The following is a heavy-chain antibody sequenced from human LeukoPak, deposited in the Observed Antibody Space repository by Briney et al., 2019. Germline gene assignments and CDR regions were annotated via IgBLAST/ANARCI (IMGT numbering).Heavy chain of an antibody. Sequence: PGGSLRLSCEASGFTFTTYSMTWVRQASGKGLEWVSIISSGSSAIFSADALKGRFTISRDDAKNLLYLDMNSLRAEDTAVYYCARGHTAVTRPFDFWGQGTLVTVSS. CDR3: ARGHTAVTRPFDF. V-gene: IGHV3-21*01. CDR1: GFTFTTYS. J-gene: IGHJ4*02. D-gene: IGHD4-17*01. CDR2: ISSGSSAI.